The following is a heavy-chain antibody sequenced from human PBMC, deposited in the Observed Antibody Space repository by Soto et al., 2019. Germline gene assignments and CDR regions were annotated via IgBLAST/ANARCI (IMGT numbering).Heavy chain of an antibody. J-gene: IGHJ5*02. D-gene: IGHD2-15*01. CDR3: AGINTDSPVDNWFDP. V-gene: IGHV2-26*01. CDR1: GFSLTNARLG. Sequence: QVTLKESGPVLVKPRETLTLTCTVSGFSLTNARLGVSWFRQPPGKALEWLAHILSNDEKSFTTSLKSSLTICKDHSQILLVLNITHTYLVDTSTYSCAGINTDSPVDNWFDPWGLGTLVTVSS. CDR2: ILSNDEK.